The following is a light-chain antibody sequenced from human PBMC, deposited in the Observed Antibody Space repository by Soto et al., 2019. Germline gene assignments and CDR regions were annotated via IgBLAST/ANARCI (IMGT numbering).Light chain of an antibody. CDR3: ETWDSNTWV. J-gene: IGLJ3*02. Sequence: QSVLTQSSSASASLGSSVKLTCTLSSGHSSYIIAWHQQQPGKAPRYLMKLEGSGSYNKGSGVPDRFSGSSSGADCYLTISNLQFEDEADYYCETWDSNTWVFGGGTKVTVL. CDR2: LEGSGSY. CDR1: SGHSSYI. V-gene: IGLV4-60*02.